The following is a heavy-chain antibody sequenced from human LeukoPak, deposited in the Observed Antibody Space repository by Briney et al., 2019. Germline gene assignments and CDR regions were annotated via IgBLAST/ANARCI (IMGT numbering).Heavy chain of an antibody. V-gene: IGHV3-49*04. CDR1: GFTFGDYA. J-gene: IGHJ4*02. CDR3: SRDQYRYNYGSGSSGLFDY. Sequence: GGSLRLSCTASGFTFGDYAMSWVRQAPGKGLEWVGFIRSNTYGGTGEYAASVKGRFTISRDDSKSIAYLQMNSLKTEDTAVYYCSRDQYRYNYGSGSSGLFDYWGQGTLVTVSS. CDR2: IRSNTYGGTG. D-gene: IGHD3-10*01.